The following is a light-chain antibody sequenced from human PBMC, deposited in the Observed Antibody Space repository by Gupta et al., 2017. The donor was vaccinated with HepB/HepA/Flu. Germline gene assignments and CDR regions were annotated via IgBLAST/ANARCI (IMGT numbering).Light chain of an antibody. J-gene: IGKJ2*01. CDR1: QSVSYT. V-gene: IGKV3-15*01. CDR3: QQYNKCPQT. Sequence: EIVLTQSPATLSVSPGERATLSCRASQSVSYTLAWYQQKPAQAPSLLIYDASTRASGIPGRFSGSGSGTEFTLTISSLQSEDFAVYYCQQYNKCPQTFGQGTKLEI. CDR2: DAS.